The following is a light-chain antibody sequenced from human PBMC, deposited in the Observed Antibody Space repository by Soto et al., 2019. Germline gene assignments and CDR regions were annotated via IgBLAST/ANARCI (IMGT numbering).Light chain of an antibody. V-gene: IGKV3-15*01. Sequence: EMVMTQSPATLSVSPGERAALSCRASQSISSNLAWYQQKPGQAPRLLIYGASTRATGIPARFSGSGSGTEFTLTITSLQSEDFAVYYCQQYHNWWTFGQGTKVEVK. J-gene: IGKJ1*01. CDR1: QSISSN. CDR2: GAS. CDR3: QQYHNWWT.